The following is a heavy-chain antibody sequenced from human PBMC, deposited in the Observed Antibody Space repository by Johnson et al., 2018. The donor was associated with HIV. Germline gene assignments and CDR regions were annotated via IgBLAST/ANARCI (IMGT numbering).Heavy chain of an antibody. V-gene: IGHV3-7*04. Sequence: VQLVESGGGLVQPGGSLRLSCAASRFTFSTYWMSWVRQAPGKGLEWVANINLDGSERYYVDSVKGRFTISRDNARNSLYLQMNSLRAEDTAVYFCARAGTGNAFDIWGQGTMVTVSS. D-gene: IGHD7-27*01. J-gene: IGHJ3*02. CDR2: INLDGSER. CDR1: RFTFSTYW. CDR3: ARAGTGNAFDI.